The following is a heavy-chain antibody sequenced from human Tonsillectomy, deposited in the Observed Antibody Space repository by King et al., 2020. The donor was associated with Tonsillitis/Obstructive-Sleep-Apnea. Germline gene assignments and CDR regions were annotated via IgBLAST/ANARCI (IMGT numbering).Heavy chain of an antibody. CDR1: GFTFSNSA. CDR2: ISGSADKT. CDR3: ADSSGPTLNY. Sequence: VQLVESGGGLIQPGGSLRLSCAASGFTFSNSAMSWVRQTPGKGLEWVSDISGSADKTHYADSVKGRFTISRENSKNTLFLQLNILRADDTAVYYCADSSGPTLNYWGQGTLVTVSS. D-gene: IGHD3-22*01. J-gene: IGHJ4*02. V-gene: IGHV3-23*04.